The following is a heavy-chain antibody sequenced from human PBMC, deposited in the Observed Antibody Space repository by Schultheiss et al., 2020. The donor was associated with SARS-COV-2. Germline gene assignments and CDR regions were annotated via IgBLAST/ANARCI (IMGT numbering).Heavy chain of an antibody. D-gene: IGHD2-2*01. J-gene: IGHJ4*03. CDR1: GFTFSNYR. Sequence: GESLKISCAASGFTFSNYRINWVRQAPGKGLEWVSCISGSGTYIYYADSVKGRFTISRDNSKNTLYLQMNSLRAEDTAVYYCARGSQYQLSRLDYWGQGTMVTVSS. CDR3: ARGSQYQLSRLDY. V-gene: IGHV3-21*01. CDR2: ISGSGTYI.